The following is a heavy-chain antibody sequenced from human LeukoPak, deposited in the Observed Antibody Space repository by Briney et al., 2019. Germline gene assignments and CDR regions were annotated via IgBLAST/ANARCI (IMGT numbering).Heavy chain of an antibody. D-gene: IGHD2-15*01. J-gene: IGHJ3*02. CDR1: GYTFTGYF. Sequence: ASVKVSCKAFGYTFTGYFMHWVRQAPGQGLEWMGRINPNTGGTNYAQKFQGRVTITRDTSISTAYMELSRLRSDDTAVYYCAIAGGGSDAFDIWGQGTMVTVSS. CDR3: AIAGGGSDAFDI. CDR2: INPNTGGT. V-gene: IGHV1-2*06.